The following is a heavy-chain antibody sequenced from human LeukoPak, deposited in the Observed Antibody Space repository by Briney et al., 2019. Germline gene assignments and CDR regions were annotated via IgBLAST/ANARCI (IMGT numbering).Heavy chain of an antibody. CDR2: ISGSGGST. D-gene: IGHD3-3*01. CDR1: GFTFSSYA. CDR3: AKAETFWSGYYDY. J-gene: IGHJ4*02. Sequence: PGGSLRLSCAASGFTFSSYAMSWVRQAPGKGLEWVSAISGSGGSTYYADSVKGRFTISRDDSKNTLYLQMNSLRAEDTAVYYCAKAETFWSGYYDYWGQGTLVTVSS. V-gene: IGHV3-23*01.